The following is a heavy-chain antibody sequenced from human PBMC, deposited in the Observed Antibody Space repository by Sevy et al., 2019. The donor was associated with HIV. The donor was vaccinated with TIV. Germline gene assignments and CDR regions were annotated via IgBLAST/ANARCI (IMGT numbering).Heavy chain of an antibody. V-gene: IGHV3-23*01. CDR1: GFAFYDYS. Sequence: GGSLRLSCAASGFAFYDYSMSWIRQAPGKGLEWVATVCFDCGEINYADSVKGRFTISRDNSKNSFYLQMDNLRVEDTALYYCAREGCTRPHDYWGQGTRVTVSS. J-gene: IGHJ4*02. CDR3: AREGCTRPHDY. D-gene: IGHD2-8*01. CDR2: VCFDCGEI.